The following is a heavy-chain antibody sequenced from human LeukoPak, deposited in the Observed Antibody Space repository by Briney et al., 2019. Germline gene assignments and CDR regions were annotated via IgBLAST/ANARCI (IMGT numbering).Heavy chain of an antibody. J-gene: IGHJ5*02. Sequence: GGSLRLSCAASGFTFSYYGMHWVRQAPDKGLEWVAFIRYDGNDKFYAQSVKGRFTISRDTSRSTLYLQMNSLRPEDTAVYYCAKDLMRDRWFGESWGQGTLVTVSS. CDR3: AKDLMRDRWFGES. CDR2: IRYDGNDK. CDR1: GFTFSYYG. V-gene: IGHV3-30*02. D-gene: IGHD3-10*01.